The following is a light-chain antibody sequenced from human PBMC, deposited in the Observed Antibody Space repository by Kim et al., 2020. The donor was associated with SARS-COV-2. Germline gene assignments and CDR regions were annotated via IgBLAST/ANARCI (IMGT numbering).Light chain of an antibody. CDR2: GAS. Sequence: EIVLTQSPGTLSLSPGERATLSCRARQSVRSSYLAWYQQKPGQAPRLLIYGASSRATGIPDRFSGSGSGTDFTLTISRLEPEDFAVYYCQQYGSSPAFGQGAKLEI. V-gene: IGKV3-20*01. CDR1: QSVRSSY. CDR3: QQYGSSPA. J-gene: IGKJ2*01.